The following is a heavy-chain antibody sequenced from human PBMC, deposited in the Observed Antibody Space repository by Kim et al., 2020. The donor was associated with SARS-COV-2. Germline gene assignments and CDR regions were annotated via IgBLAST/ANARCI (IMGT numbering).Heavy chain of an antibody. D-gene: IGHD4-17*01. J-gene: IGHJ4*02. CDR3: AGDLIMTTVTTFDY. V-gene: IGHV1-3*01. Sequence: SQKVQGRFTITRDTSASTAYMELSSLRSEDTAVYYCAGDLIMTTVTTFDYWGQGTLVTVSS.